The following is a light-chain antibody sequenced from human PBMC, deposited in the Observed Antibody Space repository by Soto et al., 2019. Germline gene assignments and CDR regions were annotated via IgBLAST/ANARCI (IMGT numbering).Light chain of an antibody. CDR3: QQRSNWPLIT. CDR2: DAS. J-gene: IGKJ5*01. Sequence: EIVMTQSPGTLSVSPGERATLSCRASQSVRRYLAWYQQKPGQAPRLLIYDASNRATGIPARFSGSGSGTDFTLTISSLEPEDFAVFYCQQRSNWPLITFGQGTRLEIK. CDR1: QSVRRY. V-gene: IGKV3-11*01.